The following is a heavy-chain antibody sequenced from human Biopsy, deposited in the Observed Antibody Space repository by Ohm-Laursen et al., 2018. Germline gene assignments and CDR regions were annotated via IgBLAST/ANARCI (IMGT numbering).Heavy chain of an antibody. V-gene: IGHV3-33*01. D-gene: IGHD4-23*01. Sequence: SLRLSCAASGFTFSVYAMHWVRQAPGKGLEWVAIIWYDGSSEYYADSVKGRFTISRDNSKNTVYLEMNSLRAEDTAVYYCARDTRWSPYHMDVWGQGTTVTVSS. CDR1: GFTFSVYA. CDR2: IWYDGSSE. J-gene: IGHJ6*02. CDR3: ARDTRWSPYHMDV.